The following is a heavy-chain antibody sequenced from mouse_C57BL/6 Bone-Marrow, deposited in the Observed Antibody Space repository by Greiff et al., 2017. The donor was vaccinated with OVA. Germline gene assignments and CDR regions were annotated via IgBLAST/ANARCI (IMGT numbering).Heavy chain of an antibody. CDR1: GYAFSSSW. CDR2: IYPGDGDT. J-gene: IGHJ3*01. CDR3: ARSGDYDGRGAWFAY. D-gene: IGHD1-1*01. Sequence: QVQLKESGPELVKPGASVKISCKASGYAFSSSWMNWVKQRPGKGLEWIGRIYPGDGDTNYNGKFKGKATLTADKSSSTAYMQLSSLTSEDSAVYFCARSGDYDGRGAWFAYWGQGTLVTVSA. V-gene: IGHV1-82*01.